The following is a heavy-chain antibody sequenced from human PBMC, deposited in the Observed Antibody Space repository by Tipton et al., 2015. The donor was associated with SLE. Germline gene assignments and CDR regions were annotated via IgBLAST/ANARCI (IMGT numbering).Heavy chain of an antibody. J-gene: IGHJ6*03. Sequence: GSLRLSRSASGFTFSSYAMHWVRQAPGKGLEYVSAISSNGGSTYYADSVKGRFTISRDNSKNTLYLQMSSLRAEDTAVYYCVKDGSITMVRGVTPYYYYMDVWGKGTTVTVSS. CDR2: ISSNGGST. V-gene: IGHV3-64D*06. CDR1: GFTFSSYA. CDR3: VKDGSITMVRGVTPYYYYMDV. D-gene: IGHD3-10*01.